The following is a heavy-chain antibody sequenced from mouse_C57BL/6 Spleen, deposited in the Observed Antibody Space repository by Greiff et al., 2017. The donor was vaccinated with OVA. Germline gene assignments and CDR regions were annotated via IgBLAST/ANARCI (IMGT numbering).Heavy chain of an antibody. CDR3: TGTTVVDWYFDV. CDR2: IRNKANNHAT. D-gene: IGHD1-1*01. V-gene: IGHV6-6*01. CDR1: GFTFSDAW. Sequence: EVKVVESGGGLVQPGGSMKLSCAASGFTFSDAWMDWVRQSPEKGLEWVAEIRNKANNHATYYAESVKGRFTISRDDSKSSVYLQMNSLRAEDTGIYYCTGTTVVDWYFDVWGTGTTVTVSS. J-gene: IGHJ1*03.